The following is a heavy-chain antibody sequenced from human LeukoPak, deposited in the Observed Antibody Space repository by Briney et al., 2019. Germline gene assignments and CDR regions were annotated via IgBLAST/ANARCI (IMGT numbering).Heavy chain of an antibody. J-gene: IGHJ4*02. CDR1: GFTFSSYS. CDR2: IKKDGIEK. V-gene: IGHV3-7*01. CDR3: ARHLSGVTGYTYGRGIDY. D-gene: IGHD5-18*01. Sequence: PGGSLRLSCAASGFTFSSYSMNWVRQAPGKGLEWVANIKKDGIEKYYVDSVKGRFTISRDNAKTSQYLQMNSLRAEATAVYYCARHLSGVTGYTYGRGIDYWGQGTLVTVSS.